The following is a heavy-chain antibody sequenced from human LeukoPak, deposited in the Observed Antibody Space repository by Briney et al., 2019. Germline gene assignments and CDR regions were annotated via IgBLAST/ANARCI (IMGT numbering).Heavy chain of an antibody. CDR3: ARGPDGYNSHFDY. Sequence: GGSLRLSCVASGFTFSEYAMHCVRQAPGKGLEWVAVIYYDGSKKYYADSVEGRFTISRDNSKNTLYLHMKSLRVEDTAVYYCARGPDGYNSHFDYWGQGTLVTVSS. J-gene: IGHJ4*02. V-gene: IGHV3-30-3*01. CDR1: GFTFSEYA. CDR2: IYYDGSKK. D-gene: IGHD5-24*01.